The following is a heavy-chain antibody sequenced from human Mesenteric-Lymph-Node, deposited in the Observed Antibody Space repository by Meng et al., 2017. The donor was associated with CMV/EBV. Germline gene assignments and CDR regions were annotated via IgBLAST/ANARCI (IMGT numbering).Heavy chain of an antibody. J-gene: IGHJ4*02. CDR2: MNPISGNT. D-gene: IGHD1-7*01. V-gene: IGHV1-8*01. Sequence: GQVSCEASGYNFNNYDVHWVRQAVGQRFEWMGWMNPISGNTGYAQKFQGRVTMTRSTSTATAYMELSSLRLEDTAVYYCAVNYHSAYWGQGTLVTVSS. CDR3: AVNYHSAY. CDR1: GYNFNNYD.